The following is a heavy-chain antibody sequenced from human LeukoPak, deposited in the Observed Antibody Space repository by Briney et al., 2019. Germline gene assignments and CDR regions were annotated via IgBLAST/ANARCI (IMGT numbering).Heavy chain of an antibody. Sequence: GGSLRLSCAASGFTFSSYSMNWVRQAPGKGLEWVSSISSSSSYIYYADSVKGRFTISRDNAKNSLYLQIYSLRAEDTAVYYCARGKGYYFDYWGQGTLVTVSS. CDR2: ISSSSSYI. V-gene: IGHV3-21*01. CDR3: ARGKGYYFDY. J-gene: IGHJ4*02. CDR1: GFTFSSYS.